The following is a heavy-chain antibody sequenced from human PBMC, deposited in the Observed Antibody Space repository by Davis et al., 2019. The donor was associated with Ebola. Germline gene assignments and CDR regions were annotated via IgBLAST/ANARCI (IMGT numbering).Heavy chain of an antibody. Sequence: GGSLRLSCAASGFTFKNYGMHWVRQAPGKGLEWVAVISYDGSNKYYANSVKGRFTISRDNSKNTLYLQMNSLRAEDTAVYYCAKVVSSITIFGHHFDYWGQGTLVTVSS. CDR1: GFTFKNYG. J-gene: IGHJ4*02. CDR3: AKVVSSITIFGHHFDY. D-gene: IGHD3-3*01. V-gene: IGHV3-30*18. CDR2: ISYDGSNK.